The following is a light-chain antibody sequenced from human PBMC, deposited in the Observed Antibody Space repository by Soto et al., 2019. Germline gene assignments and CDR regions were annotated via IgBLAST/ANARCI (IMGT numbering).Light chain of an antibody. Sequence: EIVMTQSPATLSVSPGERATLSCRASQSIGDNLAWYQQRPGQPPRLLIHDASIRASGLPARLSGSGSGTEFTLTISGLQSEDFAVYFCQQYNSWPQTFGPGTRVDI. CDR3: QQYNSWPQT. CDR2: DAS. J-gene: IGKJ3*01. V-gene: IGKV3-15*01. CDR1: QSIGDN.